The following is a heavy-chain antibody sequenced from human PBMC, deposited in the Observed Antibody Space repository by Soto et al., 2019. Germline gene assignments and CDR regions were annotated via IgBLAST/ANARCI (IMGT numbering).Heavy chain of an antibody. V-gene: IGHV1-18*01. CDR2: ISAYNGNT. D-gene: IGHD3-22*01. CDR3: ARQHADCYDSSGGRGMDV. J-gene: IGHJ6*02. CDR1: GYTFTSYG. Sequence: GASVKVSCKASGYTFTSYGISWVRQAPGQGLEWMGWISAYNGNTNYAQKLQGRVTMTTDTSTSTAYMELRSLRSDDTAVYYCARQHADCYDSSGGRGMDVWGQGTTVTVSS.